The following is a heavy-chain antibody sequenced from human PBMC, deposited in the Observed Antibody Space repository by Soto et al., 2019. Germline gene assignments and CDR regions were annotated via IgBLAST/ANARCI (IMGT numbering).Heavy chain of an antibody. CDR1: GGSINSYW. CDR3: ARDIASYAYGEGY. J-gene: IGHJ4*02. D-gene: IGHD2-21*01. Sequence: PSETLSLTXPVSGGSINSYWWSWIRQPAGKGLEWSARVYSSGTTDYNPSLNSRATMSVETSKNQFSLKLSSVTAADTAVYYCARDIASYAYGEGYWGQGIQVTVSS. V-gene: IGHV4-4*07. CDR2: VYSSGTT.